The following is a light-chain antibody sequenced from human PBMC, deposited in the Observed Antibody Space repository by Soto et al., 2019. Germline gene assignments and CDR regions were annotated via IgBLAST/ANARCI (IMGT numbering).Light chain of an antibody. CDR2: DVS. V-gene: IGLV2-14*03. CDR3: NSYTSSSTLYV. CDR1: SSDVGGYNY. J-gene: IGLJ1*01. Sequence: QSALTQPASVSGSPGQSITISCTGTSSDVGGYNYVSWYQLHPGKAPKLMIHDVSNRPSGVSNRFSGSKSGNTASLTISGLQAEDEADYYCNSYTSSSTLYVFGTGTKVTVL.